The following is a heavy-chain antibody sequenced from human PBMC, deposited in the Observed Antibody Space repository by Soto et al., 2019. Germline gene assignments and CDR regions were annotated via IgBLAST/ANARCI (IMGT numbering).Heavy chain of an antibody. CDR2: IWYDGSNK. V-gene: IGHV3-33*01. CDR1: GFTFSSYG. Sequence: GGSLRLSCAASGFTFSSYGMHWVRQAPGKGLEWVAVIWYDGSNKYYADSVKGRFTISRDNSKNTLYLQMNSLRAEDTAVYYCARGTSGSYGRGDSWFDPWGQGTLVTVSS. CDR3: ARGTSGSYGRGDSWFDP. J-gene: IGHJ5*02. D-gene: IGHD1-26*01.